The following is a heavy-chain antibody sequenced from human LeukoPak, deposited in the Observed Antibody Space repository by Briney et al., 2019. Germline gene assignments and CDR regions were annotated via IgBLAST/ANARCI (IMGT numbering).Heavy chain of an antibody. CDR3: ARDAGAYDYVWGSYRYAPIDY. D-gene: IGHD3-16*02. CDR2: ISAYNGNT. CDR1: GYTFTNYG. Sequence: GASVKVSCKASGYTFTNYGISWVRQAPGQGLERMGWISAYNGNTNYAQKLQGRVTMTTDTSTSTAYMELRSLRSDDTAVYYCARDAGAYDYVWGSYRYAPIDYWGQGTLVTVSS. J-gene: IGHJ4*02. V-gene: IGHV1-18*01.